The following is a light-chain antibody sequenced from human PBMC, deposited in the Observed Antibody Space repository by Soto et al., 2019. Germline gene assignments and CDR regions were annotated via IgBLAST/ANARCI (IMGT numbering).Light chain of an antibody. CDR2: KAS. V-gene: IGKV1-5*03. CDR1: QSISNY. CDR3: QQYSGYSRT. Sequence: DIQMTQSPSTLSASVGDRVTITWRASQSISNYLAWYQQKPGKAPKLLIYKASSLESGVPSRFSGSGSATEFTLSISSLQPDEFATYYCQQYSGYSRTFGQGTKVDI. J-gene: IGKJ1*01.